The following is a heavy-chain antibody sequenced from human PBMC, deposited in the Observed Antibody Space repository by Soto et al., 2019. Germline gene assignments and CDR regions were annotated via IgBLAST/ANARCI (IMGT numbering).Heavy chain of an antibody. D-gene: IGHD1-1*01. CDR3: ARRNGGATTHFDY. V-gene: IGHV4-59*01. CDR1: GGSISSYY. Sequence: PSETLSLTCTVSGGSISSYYWSWIRQPPGKGLEWIGYIYYSGSTNYNPSLKSRVTISVDTSKNQFSLKLSSVTAADTAVYYCARRNGGATTHFDYWGQGTLVTVSS. J-gene: IGHJ4*02. CDR2: IYYSGST.